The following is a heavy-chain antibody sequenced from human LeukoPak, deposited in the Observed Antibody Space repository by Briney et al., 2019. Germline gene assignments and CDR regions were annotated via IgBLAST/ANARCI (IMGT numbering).Heavy chain of an antibody. CDR1: GGSISSSSW. V-gene: IGHV4-4*02. CDR2: IYHSGST. Sequence: SGTLSLTCAVSGGSISSSSWWSWVRQPPGKGLEWIGEIYHSGSTNYNPSLKSRVTMSVDTSKNQFSLKPSSVTAADTAVYYCARKGGMDVWGQGTTVTVSS. CDR3: ARKGGMDV. J-gene: IGHJ6*02.